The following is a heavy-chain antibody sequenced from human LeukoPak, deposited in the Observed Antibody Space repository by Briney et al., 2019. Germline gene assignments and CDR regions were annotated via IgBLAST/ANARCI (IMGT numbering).Heavy chain of an antibody. J-gene: IGHJ4*02. Sequence: GGSLRLSCVASGFTFRRYRMIWVRQAPGKGLEWVSYISSSSSTIYYADSVKGRFTISRDNAKNSLYLQMNSLRAEDTAVYYCAKDPPSCRGYSCGYYFDYWGQGTLVTVSS. CDR1: GFTFRRYR. CDR3: AKDPPSCRGYSCGYYFDY. CDR2: ISSSSSTI. V-gene: IGHV3-48*01. D-gene: IGHD5-18*01.